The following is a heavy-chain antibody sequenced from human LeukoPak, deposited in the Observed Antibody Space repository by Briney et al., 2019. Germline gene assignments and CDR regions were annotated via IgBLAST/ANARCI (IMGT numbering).Heavy chain of an antibody. J-gene: IGHJ4*02. V-gene: IGHV3-23*01. D-gene: IGHD6-13*01. CDR1: GLSFSNYA. CDR2: ISGGGDYI. CDR3: AKGGIAADLLDY. Sequence: PGGSLRLSCAASGLSFSNYAMSWVRQAPGKGLEWASAISGGGDYIFYSDSVKGRFTTSRDNSKNTLYLQMNSLRAEDTAVYYCAKGGIAADLLDYWGQGTLVTVSS.